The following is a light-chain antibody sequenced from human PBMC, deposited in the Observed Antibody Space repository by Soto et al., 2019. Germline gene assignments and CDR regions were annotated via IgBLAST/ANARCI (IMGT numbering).Light chain of an antibody. Sequence: DIQMTQSPSSLSASVGDRVTITCRASQSISSYLNWYQQKPGKAPKLLIYAASSLQSGVPSRFSGSESGTDFTLTISSLHTEDFATYYCQQSYSTPLTFGGGTKVEIK. CDR1: QSISSY. J-gene: IGKJ4*01. CDR3: QQSYSTPLT. V-gene: IGKV1-39*01. CDR2: AAS.